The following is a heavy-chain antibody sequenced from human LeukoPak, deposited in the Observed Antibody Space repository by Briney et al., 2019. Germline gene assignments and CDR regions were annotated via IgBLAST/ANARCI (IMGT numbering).Heavy chain of an antibody. Sequence: PGGSLRLSCAASGFTFSSYGMHWVRQAPGKGLEWVAFIRYDGSNKYYADSVKGRFTISRDNSKNTLYLQMNSLRAEDTAVYYCANRGGSSRYGLDYSGQGTLVTVSS. V-gene: IGHV3-30*02. J-gene: IGHJ4*02. D-gene: IGHD6-13*01. CDR3: ANRGGSSRYGLDY. CDR2: IRYDGSNK. CDR1: GFTFSSYG.